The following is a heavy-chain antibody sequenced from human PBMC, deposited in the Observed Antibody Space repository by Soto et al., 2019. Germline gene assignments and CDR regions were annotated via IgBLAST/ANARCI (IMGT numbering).Heavy chain of an antibody. CDR2: ISYDGSNK. CDR1: GFTFSSYG. V-gene: IGHV3-30*03. J-gene: IGHJ4*02. D-gene: IGHD6-6*01. Sequence: PGGSLRLSCAASGFTFSSYGMHWVRQAPGKGLEWVAVISYDGSNKYYADSVKGRFTISRDNSKNTLYLQMNSLRAEDTAVYYCVYSSFRNFDYWGQGTLVTVSS. CDR3: VYSSFRNFDY.